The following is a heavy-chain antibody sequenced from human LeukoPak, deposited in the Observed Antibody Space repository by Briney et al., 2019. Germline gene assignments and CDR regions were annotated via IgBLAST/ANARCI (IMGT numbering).Heavy chain of an antibody. D-gene: IGHD3-10*01. Sequence: ASVKVSCKASGYTFTSYGISWVRQAPGQGLEWMGWISAYNGNTNYAQKLQGRVTMTTDTSTSTAYMELRSLRSDDTAVYYCAREDRTYYYGSGSSLDAFDIWGQGTMVTVSS. CDR3: AREDRTYYYGSGSSLDAFDI. CDR2: ISAYNGNT. V-gene: IGHV1-18*01. CDR1: GYTFTSYG. J-gene: IGHJ3*02.